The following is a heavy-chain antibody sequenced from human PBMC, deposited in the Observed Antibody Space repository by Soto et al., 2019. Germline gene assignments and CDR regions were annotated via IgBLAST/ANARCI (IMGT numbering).Heavy chain of an antibody. CDR3: ARDRGPSSGYYPYWFDP. V-gene: IGHV1-18*01. Sequence: ASVKVSCKASGYTFTSYGISWMRQAPGQGLEWMGWISPYNGNTNYAQKFQGRVTITADESTSTAYMELSSLRSEDTAVYYCARDRGPSSGYYPYWFDPWGQGTLVTVSS. D-gene: IGHD3-22*01. CDR2: ISPYNGNT. J-gene: IGHJ5*02. CDR1: GYTFTSYG.